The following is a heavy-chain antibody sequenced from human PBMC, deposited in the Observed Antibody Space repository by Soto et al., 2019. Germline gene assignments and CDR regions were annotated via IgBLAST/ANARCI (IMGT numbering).Heavy chain of an antibody. CDR3: ARVGGNWNDDYFDY. J-gene: IGHJ4*02. V-gene: IGHV1-8*01. CDR1: GYTFSDHD. CDR2: MNPNSGDT. D-gene: IGHD1-1*01. Sequence: QVQLVQSGAEVKKPGASVKVSCKASGYTFSDHDINWMRQASGQGPEWLGWMNPNSGDTGYAQNFQGRVTMTRDTSKRTAYMELSSLRSEGTAVYYCARVGGNWNDDYFDYWGQGTLVTVSS.